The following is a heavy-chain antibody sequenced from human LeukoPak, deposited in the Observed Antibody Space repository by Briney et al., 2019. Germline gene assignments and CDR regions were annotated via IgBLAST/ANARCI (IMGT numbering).Heavy chain of an antibody. CDR1: GFTSSGYD. Sequence: GGSLRLSCAASGFTSSGYDMRWVRQAPGKGLEYVSAISSNGVNTYYANSVKGRFTISRDNSKNTLYLRMGSLRAEDMAVYYCARAPPGYYDYWGQGTLVTVSS. D-gene: IGHD3-22*01. J-gene: IGHJ4*02. CDR2: ISSNGVNT. V-gene: IGHV3-64*01. CDR3: ARAPPGYYDY.